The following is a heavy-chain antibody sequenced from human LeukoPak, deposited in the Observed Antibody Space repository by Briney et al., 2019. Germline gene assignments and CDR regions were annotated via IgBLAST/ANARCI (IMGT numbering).Heavy chain of an antibody. CDR1: GYTLTELS. V-gene: IGHV1-24*01. CDR3: ATRPYCSGGSCYSLNY. D-gene: IGHD2-15*01. CDR2: FDPEDGET. Sequence: ASVKVSCKVSGYTLTELSMHWVRQAPGKGLEWMGGFDPEDGETIYAQKFQGRVTMTEDTSTDTAYMELSSLRSEDTAVYYCATRPYCSGGSCYSLNYWGQGTLVTVSS. J-gene: IGHJ4*02.